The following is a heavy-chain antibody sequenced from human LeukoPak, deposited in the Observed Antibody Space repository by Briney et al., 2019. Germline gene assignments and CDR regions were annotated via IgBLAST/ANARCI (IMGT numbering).Heavy chain of an antibody. CDR1: GYTFIGFY. V-gene: IGHV1-2*02. CDR3: ARGAEYYFDF. D-gene: IGHD6-6*01. CDR2: INPQIGER. Sequence: ASVKVSCKASGYTFIGFYIHWVRQVPGQGLQWMGWINPQIGERKCRQNFQGRVTITSDTSSSTVNMELSRLRPDDTAIYFCARGAEYYFDFWGQGTLITVSS. J-gene: IGHJ4*02.